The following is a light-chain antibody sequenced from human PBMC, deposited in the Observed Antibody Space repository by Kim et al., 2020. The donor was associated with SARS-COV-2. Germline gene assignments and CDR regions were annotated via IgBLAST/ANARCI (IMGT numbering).Light chain of an antibody. CDR2: AAS. J-gene: IGKJ2*03. V-gene: IGKV1-39*01. Sequence: SASVGDRVTITCRASQSISSYLNWYQQKPGKAPKVLIYAASSLQSGVPSRFSDSGSGTDFTLTISSLQPEDFATYYCQQSYSTPYSFGQGTKLEIK. CDR1: QSISSY. CDR3: QQSYSTPYS.